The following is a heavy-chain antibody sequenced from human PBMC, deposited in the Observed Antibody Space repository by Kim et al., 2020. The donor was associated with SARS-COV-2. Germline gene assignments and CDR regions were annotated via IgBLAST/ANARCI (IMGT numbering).Heavy chain of an antibody. D-gene: IGHD6-13*01. V-gene: IGHV4-34*01. CDR1: GGSFSGYY. CDR2: INHSGST. CDR3: ARAPVYSSSWYYFDY. Sequence: SETLSLTCAVYGGSFSGYYWSWIRQPPGKGLEWIGEINHSGSTNYNPSLKSRVTISVDTSKNQFSLKLSSVTAADTAVYYCARAPVYSSSWYYFDYWGQG. J-gene: IGHJ4*02.